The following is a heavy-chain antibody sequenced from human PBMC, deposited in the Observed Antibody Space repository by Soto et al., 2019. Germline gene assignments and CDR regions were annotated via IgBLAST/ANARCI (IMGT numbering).Heavy chain of an antibody. Sequence: SVKVSCKASGGTFSSLAISWVRQAPGQGLEWMGGLVPVFGTANYAQKFQGRVTITADTSTSTSYMELGSLRSEDTAVYYCARSPGVFDYWGQGTRGTVSS. D-gene: IGHD3-10*01. CDR3: ARSPGVFDY. V-gene: IGHV1-69*06. CDR2: LVPVFGTA. J-gene: IGHJ4*02. CDR1: GGTFSSLA.